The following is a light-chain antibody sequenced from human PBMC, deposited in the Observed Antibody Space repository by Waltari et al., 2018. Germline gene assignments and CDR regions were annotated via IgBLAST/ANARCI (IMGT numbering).Light chain of an antibody. CDR1: SSDVGKYNL. Sequence: QSALTQPASVSGYPGQSLTIPCTGTSSDVGKYNLVSWYQQHPGKVPKVRIYEVTKRPSGVSNRFSGSKSGNTASLTISGLQAEDEADYYCCSYAGSGIVIFGGGTKLTVL. CDR2: EVT. CDR3: CSYAGSGIVI. J-gene: IGLJ2*01. V-gene: IGLV2-23*02.